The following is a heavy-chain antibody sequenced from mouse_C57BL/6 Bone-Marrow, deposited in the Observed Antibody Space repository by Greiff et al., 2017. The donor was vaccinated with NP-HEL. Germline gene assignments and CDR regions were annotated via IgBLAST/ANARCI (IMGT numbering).Heavy chain of an antibody. CDR2: ISNGCGST. D-gene: IGHD1-1*01. Sequence: EVQLVESGGGLVQPGASLKLSCAASGFTFSDYYMYWVRQTPEKRLEWVAYISNGCGSTYYPDTVKGRFTISRDNAKNTLYLQMIRLKSEDTAMYYCARQGGYYGSSRDWFAYWGQGTLVTVSA. V-gene: IGHV5-12*01. CDR1: GFTFSDYY. J-gene: IGHJ3*01. CDR3: ARQGGYYGSSRDWFAY.